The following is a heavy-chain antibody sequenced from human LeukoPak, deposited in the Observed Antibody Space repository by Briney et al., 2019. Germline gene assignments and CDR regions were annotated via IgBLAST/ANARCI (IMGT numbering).Heavy chain of an antibody. V-gene: IGHV3-30-3*01. CDR2: ISYDGSNK. D-gene: IGHD2-21*02. CDR3: ARECGGDCYPAFDY. Sequence: TGGSLRLSCAASGFTFSSYATHWVRQAPGKGLEWVAVISYDGSNKYYADSVKGRFTISRDNYKNTLYLQMNSLRAEDTAVYYCARECGGDCYPAFDYWGQGTLVTVSS. CDR1: GFTFSSYA. J-gene: IGHJ4*02.